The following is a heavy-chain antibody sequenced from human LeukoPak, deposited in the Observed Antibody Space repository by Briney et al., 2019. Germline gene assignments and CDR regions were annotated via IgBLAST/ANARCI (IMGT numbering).Heavy chain of an antibody. J-gene: IGHJ4*02. CDR1: GYTFSSYS. D-gene: IGHD3-22*01. CDR2: ISVGSIYR. Sequence: PGGSLRLSCAASGYTFSSYSINWVRQAPGKGLEWVSSISVGSIYRYYADSVRGRSSISRDDARNSLYLQMDSLRGDDTAVYYCARLRRNSDRSGYYYYYDYWGQGTLVTVSS. V-gene: IGHV3-21*01. CDR3: ARLRRNSDRSGYYYYYDY.